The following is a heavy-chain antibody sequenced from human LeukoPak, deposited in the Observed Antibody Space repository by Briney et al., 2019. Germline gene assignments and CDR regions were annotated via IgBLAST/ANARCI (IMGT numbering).Heavy chain of an antibody. V-gene: IGHV4-30-2*01. CDR3: ASQSEYSSSSDY. D-gene: IGHD6-6*01. Sequence: PSQTLSLTCAVSGGSISSGGYSWSWIRQPPGKGLEWIGYIYHSGSTHYNPSLKGRVTISVDRSKNQFSLKLSSVTAADTAVYYCASQSEYSSSSDYWGQGTLVTVSS. CDR2: IYHSGST. J-gene: IGHJ4*02. CDR1: GGSISSGGYS.